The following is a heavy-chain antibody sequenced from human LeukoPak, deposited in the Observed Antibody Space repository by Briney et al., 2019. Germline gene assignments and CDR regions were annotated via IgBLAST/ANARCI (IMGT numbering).Heavy chain of an antibody. V-gene: IGHV3-53*01. J-gene: IGHJ3*02. Sequence: GGSLRLSCAASGFDVSSHHMVWVRQAPGKGLEWVSVTYTRGNSYYTDSVKGRFIISGDTSKNTMDLQMNSLRPEDSALYFCARGGRGSAAVVAPRSFDIWSQGTMVAVSS. CDR1: GFDVSSHH. CDR2: TYTRGNS. D-gene: IGHD3-22*01. CDR3: ARGGRGSAAVVAPRSFDI.